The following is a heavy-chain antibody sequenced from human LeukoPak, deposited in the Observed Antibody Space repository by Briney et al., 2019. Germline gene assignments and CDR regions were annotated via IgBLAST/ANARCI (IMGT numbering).Heavy chain of an antibody. Sequence: GGSLRLSCAASGFTFSSYAMSWVRQAPGKGLEWVSAVSGISNGTYYADSVKGRFTISRDNSKNTLYLLMNSLRAEDTAVYYCAKWGCSGGSCYLFAYWGQGTLVTVSS. D-gene: IGHD2-15*01. J-gene: IGHJ4*02. CDR3: AKWGCSGGSCYLFAY. CDR2: VSGISNGT. CDR1: GFTFSSYA. V-gene: IGHV3-23*01.